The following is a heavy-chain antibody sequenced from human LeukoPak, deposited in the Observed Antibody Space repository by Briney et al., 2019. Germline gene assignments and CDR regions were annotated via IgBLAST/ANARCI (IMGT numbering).Heavy chain of an antibody. Sequence: GGSLRLSCAASGFTFSDYSMNWVRQAPGKGLEWISYIGIDSGNTNYADSVKGRFTISGDKAKNSLYLQMNSLRVEDTAVYYCARDYKYAFGNWGQGTLVTVSS. CDR1: GFTFSDYS. V-gene: IGHV3-48*01. CDR3: ARDYKYAFGN. D-gene: IGHD5-24*01. CDR2: IGIDSGNT. J-gene: IGHJ4*02.